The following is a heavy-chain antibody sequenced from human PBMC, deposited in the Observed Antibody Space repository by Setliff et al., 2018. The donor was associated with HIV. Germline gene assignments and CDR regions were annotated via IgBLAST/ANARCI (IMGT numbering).Heavy chain of an antibody. V-gene: IGHV5-51*01. CDR3: ARPRGNDYAGSGFDN. CDR1: GYSFTSYW. D-gene: IGHD2-2*01. CDR2: IYPGDSDT. J-gene: IGHJ4*02. Sequence: RGESLKISCKGSGYSFTSYWIGWVRQMPGKGLEWMGIIYPGDSDTRYSPSFQGQVTISADKSISTAYLQWSSLKASDSAMYYCARPRGNDYAGSGFDNWGQGTLVTVSS.